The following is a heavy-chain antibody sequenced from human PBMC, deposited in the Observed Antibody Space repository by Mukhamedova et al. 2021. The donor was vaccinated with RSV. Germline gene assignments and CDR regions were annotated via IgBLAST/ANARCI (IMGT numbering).Heavy chain of an antibody. CDR1: SSYG. CDR3: AKEMRPMFYYDSSGYDY. V-gene: IGHV3-33*06. Sequence: SSYGMHWVRQAPGKGLEWVAVIWYDGSNKYYADSVKGLFTISRDNSKNTLYLQMNSLRAEDTAMYYCAKEMRPMFYYDSSGYDY. D-gene: IGHD3-22*01. CDR2: IWYDGSNK. J-gene: IGHJ4*01.